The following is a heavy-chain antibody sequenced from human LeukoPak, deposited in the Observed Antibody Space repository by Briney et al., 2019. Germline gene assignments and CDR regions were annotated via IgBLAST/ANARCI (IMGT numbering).Heavy chain of an antibody. CDR1: GFTFDDYA. V-gene: IGHV3-30-3*01. D-gene: IGHD2-2*01. J-gene: IGHJ4*02. CDR2: ISYDGSNK. CDR3: AREGFVVVPAAMYFDY. Sequence: GGSLRLSCAASGFTFDDYAMHWVRQAPGKGLEWVAVISYDGSNKYYADSVKGRFTISRDNSKNTLYLQMNSLRAEDTAVYYCAREGFVVVPAAMYFDYWGQGTLVTVSS.